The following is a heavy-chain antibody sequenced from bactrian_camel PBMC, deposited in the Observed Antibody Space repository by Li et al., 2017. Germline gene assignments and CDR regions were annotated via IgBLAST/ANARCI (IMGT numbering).Heavy chain of an antibody. CDR3: ATWWSVGF. Sequence: VQLVESGGDLVEPGGSLRLSCAASGFTFSSYYMSWVRQAPGKGIEWVSIINSDGGNTYYDDSVKGRFTISRDNAKNTLYLQMNSLKTEDTAVYYCATWWSVGFWGQGTQVTVS. CDR2: INSDGGNT. V-gene: IGHV3S40*01. J-gene: IGHJ6*01. D-gene: IGHD7*01. CDR1: GFTFSSYY.